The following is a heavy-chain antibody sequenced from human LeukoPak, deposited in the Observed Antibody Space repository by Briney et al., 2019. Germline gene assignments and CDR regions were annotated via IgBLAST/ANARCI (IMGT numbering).Heavy chain of an antibody. CDR1: GGSISSYY. J-gene: IGHJ4*02. CDR3: ARSGIAVAGSLSDY. D-gene: IGHD6-19*01. CDR2: IYYSGST. V-gene: IGHV4-59*08. Sequence: SETLSLTCTVSGGSISSYYWSWIRQPPGKGLEWIGYIYYSGSTNYNPSLKSRVTISVDTSKNQFSLKLSSVTAADTAVYYCARSGIAVAGSLSDYWGQGTLVTVSS.